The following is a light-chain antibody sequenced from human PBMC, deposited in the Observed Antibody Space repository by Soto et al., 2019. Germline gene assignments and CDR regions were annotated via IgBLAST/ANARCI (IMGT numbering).Light chain of an antibody. J-gene: IGKJ3*01. CDR2: GAS. V-gene: IGKV3-20*01. Sequence: EIVLSQSPGTLSLSTGDRATLSCRASQSVTPYLAWYRQQPGQAPRLLIYGASSRATGIPDRFSGSGSGTDFTLTITRLEPEDFAVYYCQRYGSSPPFTFGPGTNVD. CDR3: QRYGSSPPFT. CDR1: QSVTPY.